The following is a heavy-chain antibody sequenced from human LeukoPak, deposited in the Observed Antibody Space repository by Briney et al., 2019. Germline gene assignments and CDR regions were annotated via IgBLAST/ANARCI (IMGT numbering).Heavy chain of an antibody. D-gene: IGHD3-22*01. J-gene: IGHJ5*02. V-gene: IGHV1-69*13. Sequence: SVKVSCKASGGTFSSYAISWVRQAPGQGLEWMGGIIPIFGTANYAQKFQGRVTITADESTSTAYMELSSLRSEDTAVYYCARTPVVVVNNWFDPWGQGTLVTVSS. CDR3: ARTPVVVVNNWFDP. CDR2: IIPIFGTA. CDR1: GGTFSSYA.